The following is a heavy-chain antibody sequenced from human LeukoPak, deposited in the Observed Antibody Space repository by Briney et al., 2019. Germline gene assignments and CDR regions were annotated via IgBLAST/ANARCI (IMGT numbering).Heavy chain of an antibody. CDR3: ARGGRYYDSRGYHREYYFDF. J-gene: IGHJ4*02. CDR2: IYNSGNT. V-gene: IGHV4-59*01. CDR1: GGSISTYY. D-gene: IGHD3-22*01. Sequence: PSETLSLTCSVSGGSISTYYWSWIRQPPGKGLEWIGYIYNSGNTNYNPSLRSRVTISVDTSNNQFSLRLSSVTAADTAVYHCARGGRYYDSRGYHREYYFDFWGQGTLVTVSS.